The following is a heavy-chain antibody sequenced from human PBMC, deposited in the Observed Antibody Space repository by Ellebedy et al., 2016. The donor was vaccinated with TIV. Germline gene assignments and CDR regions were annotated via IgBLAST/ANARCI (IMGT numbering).Heavy chain of an antibody. Sequence: GGSLRLSXAASGFTFSNYWMSWVRQAPGKGLEWVSSISGSGGSTYYADSVKGRFTISRDNSKNTLYLQMNSLRAEDTAVYYCANSVRRYSYGYFDYWGQGTLVTVSS. D-gene: IGHD5-18*01. J-gene: IGHJ4*02. CDR1: GFTFSNYW. CDR2: ISGSGGST. V-gene: IGHV3-23*01. CDR3: ANSVRRYSYGYFDY.